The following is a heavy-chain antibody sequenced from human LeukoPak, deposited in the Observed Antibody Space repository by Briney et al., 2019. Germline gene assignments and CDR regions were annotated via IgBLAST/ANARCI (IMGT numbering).Heavy chain of an antibody. CDR3: ATRSESSYGGVFDF. V-gene: IGHV1-3*04. Sequence: ASVMVSCKASGYTFTLYAMHWVRQAPGQSLDWMGWINTGNGNTKYSPKFQGRVTLSRDTSANTVYMEVTSLRSEDTAVYYCATRSESSYGGVFDFWGQGSLVTVSS. CDR1: GYTFTLYA. D-gene: IGHD3-10*01. J-gene: IGHJ4*02. CDR2: INTGNGNT.